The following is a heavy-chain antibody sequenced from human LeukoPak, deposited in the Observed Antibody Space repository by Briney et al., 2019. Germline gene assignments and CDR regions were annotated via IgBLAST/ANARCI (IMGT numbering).Heavy chain of an antibody. CDR3: ARDRYSSSWYDWFDP. CDR1: GFTFSSYW. V-gene: IGHV3-74*01. Sequence: GGSLTLSCAASGFTFSSYWMHWVRHAPGKGLVWVSRINSDGSSTSYADSVKGRFTISRDNAKNTLYLQMNSLRAEDTAVYYCARDRYSSSWYDWFDPWGQGTLVTVSS. J-gene: IGHJ5*02. CDR2: INSDGSST. D-gene: IGHD6-13*01.